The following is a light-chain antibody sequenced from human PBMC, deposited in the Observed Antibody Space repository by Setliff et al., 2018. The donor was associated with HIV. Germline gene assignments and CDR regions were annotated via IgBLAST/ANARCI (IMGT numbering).Light chain of an antibody. CDR2: EVK. CDR1: SSDVGGYSY. CDR3: SSYAITNTLP. J-gene: IGLJ1*01. V-gene: IGLV2-14*01. Sequence: QSALAQPASVSGSPGQSITISCTGTSSDVGGYSYVSWYQQHPGRAPKLIIYEVKNRPSGVSSRFSGSKSGNTASLTISGLQAEDEADYYCSSYAITNTLPFGTGTRSPS.